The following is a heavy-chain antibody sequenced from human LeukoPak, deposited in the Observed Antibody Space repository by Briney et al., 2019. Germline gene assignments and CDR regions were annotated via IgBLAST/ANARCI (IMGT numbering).Heavy chain of an antibody. CDR2: INPSGGST. V-gene: IGHV1-46*01. J-gene: IGHJ4*02. CDR3: ARGGFYDSSGYRVLDY. Sequence: ASVKVSCKASGYSFTSYDMYWVRQAPGQGLEWMGIINPSGGSTSHAQKFQGRVTMTRDTSTSTVYMELSRLRSDDTAVYYCARGGFYDSSGYRVLDYWGQGTLVTVSS. D-gene: IGHD3-22*01. CDR1: GYSFTSYD.